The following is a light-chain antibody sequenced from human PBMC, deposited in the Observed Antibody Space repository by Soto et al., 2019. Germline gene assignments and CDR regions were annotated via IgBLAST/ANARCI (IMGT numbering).Light chain of an antibody. CDR1: QRVSSD. J-gene: IGKJ1*01. CDR2: DAS. Sequence: EIVLTQSPATLSLSPGERATLSCRASQRVSSDLAWYQQKPDQPPRLLIYDASNRATGIPARFSGSGSGTDFTLTISSLEPEDFAIYYCQQRANWPRTFGQGTKVEIK. CDR3: QQRANWPRT. V-gene: IGKV3-11*01.